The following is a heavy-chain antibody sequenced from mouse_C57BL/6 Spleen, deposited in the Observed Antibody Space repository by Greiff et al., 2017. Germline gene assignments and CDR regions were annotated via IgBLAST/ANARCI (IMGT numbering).Heavy chain of an antibody. CDR2: ISSGGDYI. CDR1: GFTFSSYA. V-gene: IGHV5-9-1*02. Sequence: EVNVVESGEGLVKPGGSLKLSCAASGFTFSSYAMSWVRQTPEKRLEWVAYISSGGDYIYYADTVKGRFTISRDNARNTLYLQMSSLKSEDTAMYYCTRDRGYYGEMDYWGQGTSVTVSS. J-gene: IGHJ4*01. D-gene: IGHD1-1*01. CDR3: TRDRGYYGEMDY.